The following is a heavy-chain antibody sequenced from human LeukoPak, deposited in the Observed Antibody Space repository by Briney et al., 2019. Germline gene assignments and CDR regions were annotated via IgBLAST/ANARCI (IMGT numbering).Heavy chain of an antibody. Sequence: ASVKVSCKASGYTFTGYYIHWVRQAPGQGLEWMGRINPNNGGTNYAQKFQGRVTMTRDTSISTAYMELSRLRSDDTAVYYCARDIAAAGTWGGGDYWGQGTLVTVSS. V-gene: IGHV1-2*06. J-gene: IGHJ4*02. CDR2: INPNNGGT. CDR1: GYTFTGYY. D-gene: IGHD6-13*01. CDR3: ARDIAAAGTWGGGDY.